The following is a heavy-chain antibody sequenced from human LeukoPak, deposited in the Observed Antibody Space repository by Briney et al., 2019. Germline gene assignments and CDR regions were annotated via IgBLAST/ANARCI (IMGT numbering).Heavy chain of an antibody. D-gene: IGHD6-19*01. Sequence: SETLSLTCAVYGGSFSGYYWSWIRHPPGKGLEWSGEINHSGSTNYNPPLKSRVTISLDTSKNQFSLKLSSVTAADTAVYYCARARFRNSSGWAYYYYGMDVWGQGTTVTVSS. CDR3: ARARFRNSSGWAYYYYGMDV. J-gene: IGHJ6*02. V-gene: IGHV4-34*01. CDR2: INHSGST. CDR1: GGSFSGYY.